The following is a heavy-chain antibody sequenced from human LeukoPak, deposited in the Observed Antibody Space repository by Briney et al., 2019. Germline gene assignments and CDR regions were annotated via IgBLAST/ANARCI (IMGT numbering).Heavy chain of an antibody. V-gene: IGHV4-38-2*01. J-gene: IGHJ4*02. CDR3: ARPVPAAILDY. Sequence: SETLSLTCAVSGYSISSGYYWGWIRPPPGKGLEWIGSIYHSGSTYYNPSLKSRVTISVDTSKNQFSLKLSSVTAADTAVYYCARPVPAAILDYWGQGTLVTVSS. D-gene: IGHD2-2*02. CDR1: GYSISSGYY. CDR2: IYHSGST.